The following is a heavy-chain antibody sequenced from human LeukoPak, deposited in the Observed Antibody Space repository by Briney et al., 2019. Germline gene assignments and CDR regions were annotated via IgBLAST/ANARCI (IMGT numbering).Heavy chain of an antibody. J-gene: IGHJ4*02. V-gene: IGHV3-74*01. CDR1: EFTFW. CDR2: INGDGSST. CDR3: AKVEGYSYGYVTN. D-gene: IGHD5-18*01. Sequence: GGSLRLSCAASEFTFWMHWARQAPGKGLVWVSQINGDGSSTSYADSVKGRFTISRDNAKNTLYLQMNNLRADDTALYYCAKVEGYSYGYVTNWGQGTLVTVSS.